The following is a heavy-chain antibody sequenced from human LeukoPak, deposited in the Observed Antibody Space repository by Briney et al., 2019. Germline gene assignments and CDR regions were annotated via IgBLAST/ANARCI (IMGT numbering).Heavy chain of an antibody. Sequence: VASVKVSCKAFGYTFTSNYMHWVRQAPGQGPEWMGVISPSGGSTTYAQKFQGRVTMTRDMSTSTVYMELSSLRSEDTAVYYCARDRSDGCFDYWGQGTLVTVSS. CDR3: ARDRSDGCFDY. CDR2: ISPSGGST. V-gene: IGHV1-46*01. J-gene: IGHJ4*02. D-gene: IGHD6-25*01. CDR1: GYTFTSNY.